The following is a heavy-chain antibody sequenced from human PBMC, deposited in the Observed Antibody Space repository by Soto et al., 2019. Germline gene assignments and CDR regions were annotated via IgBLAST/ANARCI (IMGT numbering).Heavy chain of an antibody. Sequence: GESLNISCKASGFIFTSYWLSWVRQMPGKGLEWMGMLNPKDSFANYSPSFRGHVTISPDTSVTTAYLKWSSLKASDTAIYYCARHTSGGGSYPFDFWGQGTLVTVSS. J-gene: IGHJ4*02. D-gene: IGHD2-2*02. CDR2: LNPKDSFA. V-gene: IGHV5-10-1*01. CDR1: GFIFTSYW. CDR3: ARHTSGGGSYPFDF.